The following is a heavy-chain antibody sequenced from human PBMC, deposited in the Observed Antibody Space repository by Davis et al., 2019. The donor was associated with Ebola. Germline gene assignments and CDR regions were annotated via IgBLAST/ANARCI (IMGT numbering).Heavy chain of an antibody. CDR2: IYTSGST. Sequence: PSETLSLTCTVSGGSISSYYWSWIRQPAGKGLEWIGRIYTSGSTNYNPSLKSRVTMSVDTSKNQFSLKLSSVTAADTAVYYCAITHYDSSGYQARKDAFDIWGQGTMVTVSS. CDR3: AITHYDSSGYQARKDAFDI. D-gene: IGHD3-22*01. CDR1: GGSISSYY. J-gene: IGHJ3*02. V-gene: IGHV4-4*07.